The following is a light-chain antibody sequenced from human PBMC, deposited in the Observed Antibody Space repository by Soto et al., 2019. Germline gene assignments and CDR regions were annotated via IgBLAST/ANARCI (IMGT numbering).Light chain of an antibody. CDR2: GAS. CDR3: QQYSSWPLT. V-gene: IGKV3-15*01. J-gene: IGKJ4*01. CDR1: QSVSSN. Sequence: EIVMTQSPATLSVSPGERVTLSCRASQSVSSNLAWYQQKPGQAPRLLIYGASTRATGIPARFSGSVSGTEFTLTNSSLHSEDFAVYYCQQYSSWPLTFGGGTKVEIK.